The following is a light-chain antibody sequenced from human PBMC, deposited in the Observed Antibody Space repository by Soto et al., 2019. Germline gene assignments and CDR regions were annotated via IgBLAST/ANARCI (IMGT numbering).Light chain of an antibody. Sequence: AIQMTQSPSSLSASLGDRVTITCRASQAIRNDLGWYQQKPGKAPQLLIYGASSLQTGVPSRFSGSGSGTDFTLTISNLQPEDFATYYCLQDYNYPWTFGQGTKVDI. V-gene: IGKV1-6*01. CDR2: GAS. CDR3: LQDYNYPWT. CDR1: QAIRND. J-gene: IGKJ1*01.